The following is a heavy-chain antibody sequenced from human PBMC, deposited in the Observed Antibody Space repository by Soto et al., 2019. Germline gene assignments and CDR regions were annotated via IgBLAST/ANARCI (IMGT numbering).Heavy chain of an antibody. Sequence: ASVKVSCKASGYTFTSYDINWVRQATGQGLEWMGWMNPNSGNTGYAQKFQGRVTMTRNTSISTAYMELSSLRSEDTAVYYCARGGYDDYSNYYHYYHLAVWGKGTTVTVSS. CDR2: MNPNSGNT. CDR3: ARGGYDDYSNYYHYYHLAV. J-gene: IGHJ6*03. V-gene: IGHV1-8*01. CDR1: GYTFTSYD. D-gene: IGHD4-4*01.